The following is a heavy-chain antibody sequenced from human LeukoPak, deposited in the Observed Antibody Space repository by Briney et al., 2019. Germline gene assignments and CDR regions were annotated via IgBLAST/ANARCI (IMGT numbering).Heavy chain of an antibody. CDR3: AKGRLSWGFLGAFDI. CDR1: GVSISGCY. J-gene: IGHJ3*02. CDR2: IYISRGT. V-gene: IGHV4-4*07. D-gene: IGHD3-3*01. Sequence: SETLSLTCTVSGVSISGCYWSWIRQPAGKGLEWIGRIYISRGTNYNPSLTSRVIMSVDTSKNQFSLQLTSVTAADTAVYYCAKGRLSWGFLGAFDIWGQGTMVTVSS.